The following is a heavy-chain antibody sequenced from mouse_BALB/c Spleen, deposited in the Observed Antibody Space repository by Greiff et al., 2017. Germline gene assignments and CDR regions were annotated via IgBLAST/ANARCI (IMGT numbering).Heavy chain of an antibody. Sequence: VHVKQSGAELVKPGASVKLSCTASGFNIKDTYMHWVKQRPEQGLEWIGRIDPANGNTKYDPKFQGKATITADTSSNTAYLQLSSLTSEDTAVYYCARDRYGLFDYWGQGTTLTVSS. D-gene: IGHD2-14*01. CDR1: GFNIKDTY. V-gene: IGHV14-3*02. CDR3: ARDRYGLFDY. J-gene: IGHJ2*01. CDR2: IDPANGNT.